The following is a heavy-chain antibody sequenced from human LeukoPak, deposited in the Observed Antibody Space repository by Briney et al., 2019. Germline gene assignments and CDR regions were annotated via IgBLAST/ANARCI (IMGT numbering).Heavy chain of an antibody. CDR1: GFSLSTYF. CDR3: AREASGYYHVFDS. V-gene: IGHV3-11*04. D-gene: IGHD3-3*01. J-gene: IGHJ4*02. CDR2: ITNSGRST. Sequence: GGSLRLSCEASGFSLSTYFMSWIRQAPGKGLKWVSYITNSGRSTKYADAVKGRFTISRDNAKQSVYLEMTDLRAEDTAVYYCAREASGYYHVFDSWGQGTLVTVSS.